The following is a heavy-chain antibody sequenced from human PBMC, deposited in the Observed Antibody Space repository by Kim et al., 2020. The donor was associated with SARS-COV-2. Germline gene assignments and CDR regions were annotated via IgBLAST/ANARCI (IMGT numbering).Heavy chain of an antibody. CDR2: ISSSSYI. J-gene: IGHJ3*02. CDR3: ARDFRQQLVPHGFGAFDI. CDR1: GFTFSSYS. V-gene: IGHV3-21*01. Sequence: GGSLRLSCAASGFTFSSYSMNWVRQAPGKGLEWVSSISSSSYIYYADSLKGRFTISRDNAKNSLYLQMNSLRAEDTAVYYCARDFRQQLVPHGFGAFDIWGQGTMVTVSS. D-gene: IGHD6-13*01.